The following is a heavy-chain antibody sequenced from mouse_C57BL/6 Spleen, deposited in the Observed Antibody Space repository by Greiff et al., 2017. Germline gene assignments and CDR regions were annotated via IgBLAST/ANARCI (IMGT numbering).Heavy chain of an antibody. J-gene: IGHJ4*01. D-gene: IGHD1-1*01. V-gene: IGHV1-55*01. CDR1: GYTFTSYW. CDR2: IYPGSGST. Sequence: QVQLQQSGAELVKPGASVKMSCKASGYTFTSYWITWVKQRPGQGLEWIGDIYPGSGSTNYNEKFKSKATLTVATSSSTAYMQLSSLTSEDSAVYYCARLNYGSSPYYAMDYWGQGTSVTVSS. CDR3: ARLNYGSSPYYAMDY.